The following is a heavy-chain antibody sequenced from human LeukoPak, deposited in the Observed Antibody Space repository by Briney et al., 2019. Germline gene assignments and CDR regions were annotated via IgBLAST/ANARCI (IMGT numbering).Heavy chain of an antibody. J-gene: IGHJ4*02. V-gene: IGHV4-34*01. CDR3: ATRLRRQYFDY. D-gene: IGHD4-17*01. CDR1: GGSFSGYY. Sequence: PSETLSLTCAVYGGSFSGYYWSWIRQPPGKGLEWIGEINHSGSTNYNPSPKSRVTISVDTSKNQFSLKLSSVTAADTAVYYCATRLRRQYFDYWGQGTLVTVSS. CDR2: INHSGST.